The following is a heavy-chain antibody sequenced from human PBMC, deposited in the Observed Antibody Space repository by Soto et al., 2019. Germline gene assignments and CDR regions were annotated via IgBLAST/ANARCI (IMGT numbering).Heavy chain of an antibody. J-gene: IGHJ4*02. CDR1: GYTFTSYG. V-gene: IGHV1-18*01. CDR3: ARDPVGQLMVYGYFDY. D-gene: IGHD2-8*01. CDR2: ISAYNGNT. Sequence: ASVKVSCKASGYTFTSYGISWVRQAPGQGLEWMGWISAYNGNTNYAQKLQGRVTMTTETSTSTAYMELRSLRTDDTAVDYCARDPVGQLMVYGYFDYWGQGTLVTVSS.